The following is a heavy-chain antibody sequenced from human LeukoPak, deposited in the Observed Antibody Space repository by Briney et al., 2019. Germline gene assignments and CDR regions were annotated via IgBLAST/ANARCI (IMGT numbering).Heavy chain of an antibody. V-gene: IGHV3-48*03. CDR3: ARSFYDFVDN. D-gene: IGHD3-3*01. J-gene: IGHJ4*02. CDR2: ISSSGSTI. CDR1: GFTFGSYA. Sequence: GGSLRLPCAAPGFTFGSYAMHWVRRAPGKGLEWISYISSSGSTIFYADSVKGRFTISRDNARNSVFLQMNSLEAEDTAVYYCARSFYDFVDNWGLGTLVTVSS.